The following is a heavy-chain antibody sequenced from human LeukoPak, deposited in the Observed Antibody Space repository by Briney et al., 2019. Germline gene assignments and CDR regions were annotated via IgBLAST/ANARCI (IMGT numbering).Heavy chain of an antibody. V-gene: IGHV3-30*18. CDR3: AKDAVWFGDHGHFDY. D-gene: IGHD3-10*01. CDR1: GFTFSSSG. CDR2: ISYDGRSK. J-gene: IGHJ4*02. Sequence: GSLRLSCAASGFTFSSSGMHWVRQAPGKGLEWVAVISYDGRSKYYGDSVKGRFTISRDDSKNTLYLQMNSLRAEDSAVYYCAKDAVWFGDHGHFDYWGQGTLVTVSS.